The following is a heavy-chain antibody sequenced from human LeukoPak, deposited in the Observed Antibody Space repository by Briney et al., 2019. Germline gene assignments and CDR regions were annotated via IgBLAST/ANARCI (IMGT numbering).Heavy chain of an antibody. CDR2: IAHHGSNT. J-gene: IGHJ4*02. Sequence: GGSLRLSCAASGFTFSRYAMHWVRQGPGKGLEWVAYIAHHGSNTYYADSVKGRFTVSRDNSKRTLYLQMNSLRGDDTAVYYCAKDGSWSCTDWGQGTLVTVSS. V-gene: IGHV3-30*02. CDR1: GFTFSRYA. CDR3: AKDGSWSCTD. D-gene: IGHD2-8*02.